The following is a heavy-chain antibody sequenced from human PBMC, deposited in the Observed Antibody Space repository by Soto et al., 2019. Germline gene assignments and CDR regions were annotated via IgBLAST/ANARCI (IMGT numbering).Heavy chain of an antibody. D-gene: IGHD3-10*01. CDR1: GGSISSSSYY. V-gene: IGHV4-39*01. J-gene: IGHJ4*02. CDR2: IYYSGST. CDR3: ARHTPSSGSFDY. Sequence: QLQLQESGPGLVKPSETLSLTCTVSGGSISSSSYYWGWIRQPPGKGLEWIGSIYYSGSTYYNPSLKSRVTISVDPSKNQFSLKLSSVTAADTAVYYCARHTPSSGSFDYWGQGTLVTVSS.